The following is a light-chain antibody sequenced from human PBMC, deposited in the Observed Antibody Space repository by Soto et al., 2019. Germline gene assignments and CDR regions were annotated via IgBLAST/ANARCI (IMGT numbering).Light chain of an antibody. Sequence: QSVLTQPPSASGSPGQSVTISCTGTSSDVGAYNSVSWYQQHPGKATRLMIYEVNKRPSGVPDRFSGSKSGNMASLTVSGLQAEDEADYYCNSHGGSNNFWVFGGGTKVTVL. CDR3: NSHGGSNNFWV. J-gene: IGLJ3*02. CDR2: EVN. CDR1: SSDVGAYNS. V-gene: IGLV2-8*01.